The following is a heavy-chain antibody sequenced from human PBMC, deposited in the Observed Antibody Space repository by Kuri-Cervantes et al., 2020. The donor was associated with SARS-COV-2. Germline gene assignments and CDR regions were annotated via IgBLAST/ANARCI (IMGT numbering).Heavy chain of an antibody. D-gene: IGHD5-18*01. Sequence: GSLRLSCAVYGGSFSGYYWSWIRQPPGKGLEWIGEINHSGSTNYNPSLKSRVTISVDTSKNQFSLKPSSVTAADTAVYYCARQLWFFGAFDIWGQGTMVTVSS. V-gene: IGHV4-34*01. CDR2: INHSGST. CDR3: ARQLWFFGAFDI. J-gene: IGHJ3*02. CDR1: GGSFSGYY.